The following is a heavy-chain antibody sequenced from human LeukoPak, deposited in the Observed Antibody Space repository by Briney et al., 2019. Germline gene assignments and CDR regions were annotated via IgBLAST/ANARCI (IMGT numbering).Heavy chain of an antibody. V-gene: IGHV4-4*02. CDR1: TDSTTSNW. Sequence: SETLSLTCGVNTDSTTSNWWSWVRQPPGKGLEWIGDVHKSGSTNYYPSLQSPFTISIDKSKKHIALELTSVPAADPAVYYCAREIVGAPTPGAYWGQGALVTVSS. D-gene: IGHD1-26*01. J-gene: IGHJ4*02. CDR3: AREIVGAPTPGAY. CDR2: VHKSGST.